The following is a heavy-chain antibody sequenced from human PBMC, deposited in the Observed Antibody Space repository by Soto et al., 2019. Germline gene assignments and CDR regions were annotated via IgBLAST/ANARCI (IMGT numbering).Heavy chain of an antibody. V-gene: IGHV1-69*06. Sequence: QVQLEQSGAEVKKPGSSVKISCKASGGTLSDHGVSWLRQAPGQGLEWVGGTIPVFNTAKYAPKFQGRVTIEADKSTNVAYMELGSLRSDDTAFYYCARGVYGSGNYYTGPSAFDIGGQGTLVIVYS. J-gene: IGHJ3*02. CDR2: TIPVFNTA. CDR1: GGTLSDHG. D-gene: IGHD3-10*01. CDR3: ARGVYGSGNYYTGPSAFDI.